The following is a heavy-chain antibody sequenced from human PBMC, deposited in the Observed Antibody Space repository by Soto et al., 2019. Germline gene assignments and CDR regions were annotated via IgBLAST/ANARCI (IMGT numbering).Heavy chain of an antibody. CDR3: ARLYDYVWGSYRYTDY. CDR1: GGSISSSSYY. Sequence: SETLSLTCTVSGGSISSSSYYWGWIRQPPGKWLGWIGSIYYSGSTYYNPSLKSRVTISVDTSKNQFSLKLSSVTAADTAVYYCARLYDYVWGSYRYTDYWGQGTLVTV. J-gene: IGHJ4*02. CDR2: IYYSGST. V-gene: IGHV4-39*01. D-gene: IGHD3-16*02.